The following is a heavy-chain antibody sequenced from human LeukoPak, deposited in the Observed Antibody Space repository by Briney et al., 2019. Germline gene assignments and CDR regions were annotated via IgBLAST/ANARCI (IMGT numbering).Heavy chain of an antibody. CDR1: GFTFSSYW. CDR3: AKDQGYSYGYSNFDY. V-gene: IGHV3-74*01. J-gene: IGHJ4*02. Sequence: GGSLRLSCAASGFTFSSYWMHWVRQTPGKGLVWVSRINSDGSSTSYADSVKGRFTISRDNAKNTLYPQMNSLRAEDTAVYYCAKDQGYSYGYSNFDYWGQGTLVTVSS. D-gene: IGHD5-18*01. CDR2: INSDGSST.